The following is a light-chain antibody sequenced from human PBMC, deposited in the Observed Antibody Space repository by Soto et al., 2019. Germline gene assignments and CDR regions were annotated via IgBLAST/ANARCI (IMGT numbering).Light chain of an antibody. CDR2: EDS. CDR3: QAWDSSTAV. J-gene: IGLJ2*01. Sequence: SYELTQPPSVSVSPGQTASITCSGDKLGDKYACWYQQKPGQSPVLVIYEDSKRPSGIPERFSGSNSGNTATLTISGTQALDEAHYSCQAWDSSTAVFGGGTQLTVL. V-gene: IGLV3-1*01. CDR1: KLGDKY.